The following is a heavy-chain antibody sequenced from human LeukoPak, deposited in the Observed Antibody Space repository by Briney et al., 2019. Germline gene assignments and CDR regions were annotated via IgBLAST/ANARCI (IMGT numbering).Heavy chain of an antibody. CDR2: IYSGGST. CDR3: ARDRGVGYDSSGYYDY. CDR1: GFTVSSNY. J-gene: IGHJ4*02. Sequence: GGSLRLSCAASGFTVSSNYMSWVRQAPGKGLEWVSVIYSGGSTYYADSVKGRFTISRDNSKNTLYLQVNSLRAEDTAVYYCARDRGVGYDSSGYYDYWGQGTLVTVSS. D-gene: IGHD3-22*01. V-gene: IGHV3-53*01.